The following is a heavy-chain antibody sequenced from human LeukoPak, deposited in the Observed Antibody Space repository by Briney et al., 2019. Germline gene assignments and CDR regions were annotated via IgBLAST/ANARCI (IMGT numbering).Heavy chain of an antibody. Sequence: GGSLRLSCAASDFTFSIYAMGWVRQAPGEGLEWVSSISGTSTYIYYGDSVKGRFTISRDNAKNSLYLQMNSLRAEDAAVYCCARDPYSGRDGLDVWGQGTTVTVSS. J-gene: IGHJ6*02. CDR2: ISGTSTYI. D-gene: IGHD1-26*01. V-gene: IGHV3-21*01. CDR1: DFTFSIYA. CDR3: ARDPYSGRDGLDV.